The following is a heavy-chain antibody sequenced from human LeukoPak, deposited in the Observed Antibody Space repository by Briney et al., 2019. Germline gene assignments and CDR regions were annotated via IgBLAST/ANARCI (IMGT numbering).Heavy chain of an antibody. V-gene: IGHV4-30-2*01. Sequence: PSQTLSLTCTVSGGSISSGGYYWSWIRQPPGKGLEWIGYIYHSGSAYYNPSLKSRVTISVDRSKNQFSLKLSSVTAADTAVYYCARARGYCSSTSCSYAFDIWGQGTMVTVSS. D-gene: IGHD2-2*01. CDR2: IYHSGSA. CDR3: ARARGYCSSTSCSYAFDI. CDR1: GGSISSGGYY. J-gene: IGHJ3*02.